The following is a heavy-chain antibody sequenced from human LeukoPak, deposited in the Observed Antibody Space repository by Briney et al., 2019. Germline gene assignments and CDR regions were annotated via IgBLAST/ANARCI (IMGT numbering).Heavy chain of an antibody. CDR2: IYYSGST. D-gene: IGHD6-6*01. CDR1: GGSISSSSYY. CDR3: ARGRGSSSSRGRYYYYYMDV. V-gene: IGHV4-39*01. J-gene: IGHJ6*03. Sequence: SETLSLTCTVSGGSISSSSYYWGWIRQPPGKGLEWIGSIYYSGSTYYNPSLKSRVTISVDTSKNQFSLKLSSVTAADAAVYYCARGRGSSSSRGRYYYYYMDVWGKGTTVTVSS.